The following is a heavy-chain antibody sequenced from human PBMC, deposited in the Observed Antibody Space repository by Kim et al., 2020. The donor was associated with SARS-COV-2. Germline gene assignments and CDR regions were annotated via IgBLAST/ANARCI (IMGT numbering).Heavy chain of an antibody. CDR1: GGSFSGYY. Sequence: SETLSLTCAVYGGSFSGYYWSWIRQPPGKGLEWIGEINHSGSTNYNPSLKSRVTISVDTSKNQFSLKLSSVTAADTAVYYCARGGLAQQLHFYYYYYYMDVWGKGTTVTVSS. V-gene: IGHV4-34*01. D-gene: IGHD6-13*01. J-gene: IGHJ6*03. CDR2: INHSGST. CDR3: ARGGLAQQLHFYYYYYYMDV.